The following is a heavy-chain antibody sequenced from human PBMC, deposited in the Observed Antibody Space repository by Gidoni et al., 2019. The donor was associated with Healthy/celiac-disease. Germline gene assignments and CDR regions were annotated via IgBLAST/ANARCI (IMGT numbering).Heavy chain of an antibody. CDR1: GFTFSSYA. D-gene: IGHD2-2*01. CDR2: IRGSGGST. CDR3: AKPVHGNCSSTSCYFLGGKYWYFDL. V-gene: IGHV3-23*01. J-gene: IGHJ2*01. Sequence: EVQLLESGGGLVQPGGSLRLSWAASGFTFSSYAMSWVRQAPGKGLGWVSAIRGSGGSTYYADSVKGRFTISRDNSKNTLYLQMNSLRAEDTAVYYCAKPVHGNCSSTSCYFLGGKYWYFDLWGRGTLVTVSS.